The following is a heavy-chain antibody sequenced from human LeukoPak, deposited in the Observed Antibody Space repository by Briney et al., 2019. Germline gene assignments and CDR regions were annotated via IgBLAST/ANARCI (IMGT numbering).Heavy chain of an antibody. CDR1: GGSISSYH. Sequence: SETLSLTCTVSGGSISSYHWSWIRQPPGKGLEWIGRIYTSGSTNYNPSLMSRVTMSVDTSKNQFSMKLSYVTAADTDVYYCARAKDGATTLFDYWGQGTLVTVSS. CDR2: IYTSGST. CDR3: ARAKDGATTLFDY. J-gene: IGHJ4*02. D-gene: IGHD1-26*01. V-gene: IGHV4-4*07.